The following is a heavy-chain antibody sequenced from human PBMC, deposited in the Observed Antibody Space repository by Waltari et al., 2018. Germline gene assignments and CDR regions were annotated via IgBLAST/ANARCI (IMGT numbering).Heavy chain of an antibody. V-gene: IGHV3-21*05. Sequence: EVQLVESGGGRVKPGGSLRPPCAGSGPHPRSHGLNWVRQGPGKGLERVSLISSSSSKIFYADSVRGRFTVSRDNAKNSLYLQMNSLRVEDTAVYYCARDRDYDFWSGYWGAFDIWGQGTMVTVSS. CDR2: ISSSSSKI. J-gene: IGHJ3*02. D-gene: IGHD3-3*01. CDR3: ARDRDYDFWSGYWGAFDI. CDR1: GPHPRSHG.